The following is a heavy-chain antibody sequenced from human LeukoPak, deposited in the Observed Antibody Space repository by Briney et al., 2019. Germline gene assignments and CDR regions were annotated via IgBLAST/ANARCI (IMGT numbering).Heavy chain of an antibody. CDR3: ARDYYFSND. J-gene: IGHJ4*01. CDR1: RFSLSSYI. V-gene: IGHV3-23*01. CDR2: IRGDALII. Sequence: GGSLRLSRVHSRFSLSSYIIRAVRQAPGKGLEWVSAIRGDALIIYTADSVKGRFTISRDNFKNTVYLQMNSLRAEDTAVDDRARDYYFSNDWGHGTLITVSS. D-gene: IGHD2/OR15-2a*01.